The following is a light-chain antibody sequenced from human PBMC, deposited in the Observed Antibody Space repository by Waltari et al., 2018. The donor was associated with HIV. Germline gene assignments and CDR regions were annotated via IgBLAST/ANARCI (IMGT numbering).Light chain of an antibody. CDR1: QSISNY. CDR2: SAS. Sequence: DIQMTQSPSSLSASVGDRVTITCRASQSISNYLNWYQQIPGKAPKLLIYSASTLESGVPSRFSASRSGTDFTLTISSLQPEDFGNYYCQQTYSRTFGQGTKVEVK. J-gene: IGKJ1*01. V-gene: IGKV1-39*01. CDR3: QQTYSRT.